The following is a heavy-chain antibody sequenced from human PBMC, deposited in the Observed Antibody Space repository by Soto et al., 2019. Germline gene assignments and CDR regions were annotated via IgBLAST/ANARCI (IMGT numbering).Heavy chain of an antibody. CDR1: GYTFTSYG. J-gene: IGHJ6*02. V-gene: IGHV1-18*01. Sequence: ASVKVSCTASGYTFTSYGISWVRQAPGQGLEWMGWISAYNGNTNYAQKLQGRVTMTTDTSTSTAYMELRSLRSDDTAVYYCARDGEGYCTNGVCYTRTQKYYYYYYGMDVWGQGTTVTVSS. CDR3: ARDGEGYCTNGVCYTRTQKYYYYYYGMDV. CDR2: ISAYNGNT. D-gene: IGHD2-8*01.